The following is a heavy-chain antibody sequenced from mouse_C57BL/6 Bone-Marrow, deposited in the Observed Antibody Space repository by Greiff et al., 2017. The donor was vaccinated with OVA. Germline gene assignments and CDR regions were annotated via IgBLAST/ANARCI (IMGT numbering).Heavy chain of an antibody. Sequence: QVQLQQSGAELARPGASVKMSCKASGYTFTSYTMHWVKQRPGQGLEWIGYINPSSGYTKYNQKFKDKATLTADKYSIKAYMQLSSLTSDDSAGYYCAPADYSNPYYYAMDYWGQGTSVTVSS. CDR1: GYTFTSYT. CDR3: APADYSNPYYYAMDY. V-gene: IGHV1-4*01. CDR2: INPSSGYT. D-gene: IGHD2-5*01. J-gene: IGHJ4*01.